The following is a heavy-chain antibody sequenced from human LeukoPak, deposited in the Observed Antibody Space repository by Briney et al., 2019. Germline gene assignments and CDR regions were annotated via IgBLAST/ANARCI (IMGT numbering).Heavy chain of an antibody. CDR2: IYPDDSET. V-gene: IGHV5-51*01. CDR3: ARQAYGSHFDAFDI. D-gene: IGHD3-22*01. Sequence: GESLKISCKASGYRFTTDYIGWVRQMPGKGLEWMGIIYPDDSETNYSQSFQGQVSMSVDKSITTAYLQWSSLKASDTAIYYCARQAYGSHFDAFDIWGQGTMVTVSS. CDR1: GYRFTTDY. J-gene: IGHJ3*02.